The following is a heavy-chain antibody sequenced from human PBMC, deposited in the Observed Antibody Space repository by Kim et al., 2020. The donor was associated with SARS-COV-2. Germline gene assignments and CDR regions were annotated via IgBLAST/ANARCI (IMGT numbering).Heavy chain of an antibody. V-gene: IGHV3-74*01. Sequence: GGSLRLSCAASGFTFGPYTMHWVRQVPGKGPVWVSRISGDARAISYADFVKGRFTISRDNAKETLYLQMNSLRGEDTAVYYCVRSVEGGMDVWGQGTTVT. CDR2: ISGDARAI. J-gene: IGHJ6*02. CDR1: GFTFGPYT. CDR3: VRSVEGGMDV.